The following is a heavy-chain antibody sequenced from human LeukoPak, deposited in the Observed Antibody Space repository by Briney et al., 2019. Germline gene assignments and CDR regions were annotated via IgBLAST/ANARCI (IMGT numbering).Heavy chain of an antibody. CDR1: EFSFDSST. J-gene: IGHJ4*02. Sequence: PGGSLRLSCVASEFSFDSSTMSWVRQAAGKGLEWVGRIKSKGDGETTDNAAPVKGRFTMSRDDSKDTVYLHMHTVKDEDTAVYYCATDLGLTMIRGVFVKWGQGALVTVSS. CDR2: IKSKGDGETT. D-gene: IGHD3-10*01. V-gene: IGHV3-15*01. CDR3: ATDLGLTMIRGVFVK.